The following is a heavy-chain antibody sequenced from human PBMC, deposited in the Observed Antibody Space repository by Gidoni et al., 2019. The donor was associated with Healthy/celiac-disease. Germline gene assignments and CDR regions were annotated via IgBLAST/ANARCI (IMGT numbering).Heavy chain of an antibody. Sequence: EVQLVESGGGLVQPGGSLTLSCAASGFTFSGSAMHWVRQASGKGLEWVGRIRSKANSYATAYAASVKGRFTISRDDSKNTAYLQMNSLKTEDTAVYYCTRLYGSGSYDYYGMDVWGQGTTVTVSS. V-gene: IGHV3-73*01. CDR1: GFTFSGSA. CDR2: IRSKANSYAT. CDR3: TRLYGSGSYDYYGMDV. D-gene: IGHD3-10*01. J-gene: IGHJ6*02.